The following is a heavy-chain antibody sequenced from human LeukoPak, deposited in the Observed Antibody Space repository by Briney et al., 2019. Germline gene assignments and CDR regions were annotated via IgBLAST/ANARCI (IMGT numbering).Heavy chain of an antibody. CDR2: IYYSGST. Sequence: PSETLSLTCTVSGGSISSYYWSWIRQPPGKGLEWIGYIYYSGSTNYIPSLKSRVTISVDTSKNQFSLKLSSVTAADTAVYYCAREADSGSYQHDAFDIWGQGTMVTVSS. CDR3: AREADSGSYQHDAFDI. V-gene: IGHV4-59*01. CDR1: GGSISSYY. J-gene: IGHJ3*02. D-gene: IGHD1-26*01.